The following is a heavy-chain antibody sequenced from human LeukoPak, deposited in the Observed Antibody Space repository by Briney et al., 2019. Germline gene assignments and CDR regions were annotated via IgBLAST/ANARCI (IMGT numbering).Heavy chain of an antibody. J-gene: IGHJ4*02. CDR1: GFTFSSYS. CDR3: AKGDPYGSGSYPVDY. CDR2: ISSSTNTI. V-gene: IGHV3-48*02. D-gene: IGHD3-10*01. Sequence: GGSLRLSCAASGFTFSSYSMNWVRQAPGKGLEWVSYISSSTNTIYYADSVKGRFTISRDNAKNSLFLQMNSLRDEDTAVYYCAKGDPYGSGSYPVDYWGQGTLVTVSS.